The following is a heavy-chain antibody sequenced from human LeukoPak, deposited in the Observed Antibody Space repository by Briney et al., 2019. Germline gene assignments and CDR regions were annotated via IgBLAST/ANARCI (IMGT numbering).Heavy chain of an antibody. CDR3: AGEYCSGGTCRQGFDY. CDR2: INPNSGDT. CDR1: GYTFTGYY. V-gene: IGHV1-2*02. D-gene: IGHD2-15*01. J-gene: IGHJ4*02. Sequence: ASVNVSCKASGYTFTGYYMHWVRQAPGQGLEYMGWINPNSGDTNHAQNFQGRVTLTRDMSISTAYMELSSLRSDDSALYYCAGEYCSGGTCRQGFDYWGQGTLVSVSS.